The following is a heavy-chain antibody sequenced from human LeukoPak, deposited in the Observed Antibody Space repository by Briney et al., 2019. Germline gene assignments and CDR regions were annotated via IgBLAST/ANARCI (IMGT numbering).Heavy chain of an antibody. V-gene: IGHV3-23*01. Sequence: GGPLRLSCAASGFTFSSYAMNWVRQAPGKGLEWVSDISGSGGGTYYADSVKGRFTISRDNSKNTLYLQMNSLRAEDTAVYYCAKADQNYYDTSGYTDYWGQGTLVTVSS. D-gene: IGHD3-22*01. CDR2: ISGSGGGT. CDR3: AKADQNYYDTSGYTDY. CDR1: GFTFSSYA. J-gene: IGHJ4*02.